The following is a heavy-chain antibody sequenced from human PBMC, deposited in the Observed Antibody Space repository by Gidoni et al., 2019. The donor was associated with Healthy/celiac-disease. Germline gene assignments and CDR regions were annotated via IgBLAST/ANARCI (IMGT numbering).Heavy chain of an antibody. CDR2: IYPGDSDT. Sequence: EVQLVQSGAEVKKPGESLKTSCKVSGYSFTSYWIGGVRQMPGKGLEWMGIIYPGDSDTRYSPSFQGQVTISADKSISTAYLQWSSLKASDTAMYYCARRDYYDSSGYYYVGSWFDPWGQGTLVTVSS. J-gene: IGHJ5*02. D-gene: IGHD3-22*01. CDR3: ARRDYYDSSGYYYVGSWFDP. V-gene: IGHV5-51*01. CDR1: GYSFTSYW.